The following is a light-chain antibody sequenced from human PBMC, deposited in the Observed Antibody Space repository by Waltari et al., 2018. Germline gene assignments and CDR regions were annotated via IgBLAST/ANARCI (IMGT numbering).Light chain of an antibody. J-gene: IGLJ1*01. CDR3: AAWDNNLNAYV. CDR2: RTN. CDR1: KNNVRNQG. V-gene: IGLV10-54*04. Sequence: QAGLTQPPSVSKALKQTATLTCIGNKNNVRNQGVVWLQQRQGHPPKLLSSRTNNRPSGISERFSTSRSGNTASLTISGLQAEDEGDYYCAAWDNNLNAYVFGPGTKVTVL.